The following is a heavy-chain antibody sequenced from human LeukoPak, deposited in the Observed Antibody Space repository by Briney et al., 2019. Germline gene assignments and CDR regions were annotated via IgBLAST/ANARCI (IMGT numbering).Heavy chain of an antibody. J-gene: IGHJ3*02. V-gene: IGHV3-9*03. CDR3: AKAGSSGYYNDAFDI. D-gene: IGHD3-22*01. CDR1: GFTFDGYA. Sequence: GRSLRLSCAASGFTFDGYAMHWVRQAPGKGLEWVSGISWSSGSIGYADSVKGRFTISRDNAKNSLYLQMNSLRTEDMALYFCAKAGSSGYYNDAFDIWGQGTMVTVSS. CDR2: ISWSSGSI.